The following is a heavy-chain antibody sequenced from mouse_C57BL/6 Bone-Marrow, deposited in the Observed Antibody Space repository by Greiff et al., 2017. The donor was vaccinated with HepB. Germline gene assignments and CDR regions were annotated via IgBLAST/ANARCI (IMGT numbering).Heavy chain of an antibody. D-gene: IGHD1-1*01. V-gene: IGHV1-76*01. CDR1: GYTFTDYY. Sequence: VKLVESGAELVRPGASVKLSCKASGYTFTDYYINWVKQRPGQGLEWIARIYPGSGNTYYNEKFKGKATLTAEKSSSTAYMQLSSLTSEDSAVYLCAGYYGGSGPWYLDVWGTGTTVTVSS. CDR2: IYPGSGNT. CDR3: AGYYGGSGPWYLDV. J-gene: IGHJ1*03.